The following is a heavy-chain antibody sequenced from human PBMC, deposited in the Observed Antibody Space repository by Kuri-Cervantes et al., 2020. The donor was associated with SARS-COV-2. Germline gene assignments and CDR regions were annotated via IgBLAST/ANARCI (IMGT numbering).Heavy chain of an antibody. CDR3: AKEIRATTRFDAFDI. J-gene: IGHJ3*02. D-gene: IGHD1-26*01. CDR2: ISGSGGST. Sequence: GGSLRLSCATSGFTFSSYAMSWVRQAPGKGLEWVSAISGSGGSTHYADSVKGRFTISRDNSKNTLYLQMNSLRAEDTAVYYCAKEIRATTRFDAFDIWGQGTMVTVSS. CDR1: GFTFSSYA. V-gene: IGHV3-23*01.